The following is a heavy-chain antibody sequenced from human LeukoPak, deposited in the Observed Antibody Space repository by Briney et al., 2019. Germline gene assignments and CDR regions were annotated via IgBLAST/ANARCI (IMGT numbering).Heavy chain of an antibody. CDR1: GYTFTSYG. CDR2: ISAYNGNT. CDR3: ARDRRRYYYDSSGYSD. V-gene: IGHV1-18*01. D-gene: IGHD3-22*01. Sequence: GASVKVSCKASGYTFTSYGISWVRQAPGQGLEWMGWISAYNGNTNYAQKLQGRVTMTTDTSTSTAYMELRSLRSDDTAVYYCARDRRRYYYDSSGYSDWGQGTLVTASS. J-gene: IGHJ4*02.